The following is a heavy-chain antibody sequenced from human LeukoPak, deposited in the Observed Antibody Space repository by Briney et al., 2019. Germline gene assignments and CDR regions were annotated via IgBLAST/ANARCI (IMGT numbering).Heavy chain of an antibody. D-gene: IGHD5-24*01. CDR2: INHSGST. Sequence: TSETLSLTCAVYGGSFSGYYWSWIRQPPGKGLEWIGEINHSGSTNYNPSLKSRVTISVDTSKNQFSLKLSSVTAADTAVYYCARSPERWLQLLIDYWGQGTLVTVSS. V-gene: IGHV4-34*01. J-gene: IGHJ4*02. CDR1: GGSFSGYY. CDR3: ARSPERWLQLLIDY.